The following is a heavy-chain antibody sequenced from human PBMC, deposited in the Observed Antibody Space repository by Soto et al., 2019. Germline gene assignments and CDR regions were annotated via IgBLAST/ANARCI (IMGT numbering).Heavy chain of an antibody. CDR2: IYAGGNT. V-gene: IGHV3-53*01. CDR3: ARVTTFYDILTSSYALNYFDY. CDR1: GFSVTSNY. J-gene: IGHJ4*02. D-gene: IGHD3-9*01. Sequence: GSLRLSCAASGFSVTSNYMTWVRQAPGKGLECVSVIYAGGNTYYPDSVKGRFTISSDNSKNTLFLQMNNLRAEDTAVYYCARVTTFYDILTSSYALNYFDYWGQGTRVTVSS.